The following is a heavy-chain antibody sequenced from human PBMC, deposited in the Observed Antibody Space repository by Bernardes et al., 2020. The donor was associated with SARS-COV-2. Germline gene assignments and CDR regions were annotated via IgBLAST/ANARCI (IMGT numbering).Heavy chain of an antibody. J-gene: IGHJ4*02. V-gene: IGHV3-64D*06. CDR1: GFTFSSYA. Sequence: GSLRLSCSASGFTFSSYAMHWVRQAPGKGLEYVSAISSNGGSTYYADSVKGRFTISRDNSKNTLYLQMSSLRAEDTAVYYCVKGGIVVVPAAWDYWGQGTLVTVSS. D-gene: IGHD2-2*01. CDR3: VKGGIVVVPAAWDY. CDR2: ISSNGGST.